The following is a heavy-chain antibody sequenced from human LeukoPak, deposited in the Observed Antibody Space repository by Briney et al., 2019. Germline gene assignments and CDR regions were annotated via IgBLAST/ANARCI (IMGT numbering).Heavy chain of an antibody. Sequence: SETLSLTCTVSGGSISRSAYYWGWIRQSPGKGLEWIGSIHYSGSSYHNPALKSRVTISVDTSKNQFSLDLSSVTAADTAVYYCARHAGFGSGYYHDAFDIWGQGSMVIVSS. D-gene: IGHD3-22*01. CDR2: IHYSGSS. CDR1: GGSISRSAYY. CDR3: ARHAGFGSGYYHDAFDI. J-gene: IGHJ3*02. V-gene: IGHV4-39*07.